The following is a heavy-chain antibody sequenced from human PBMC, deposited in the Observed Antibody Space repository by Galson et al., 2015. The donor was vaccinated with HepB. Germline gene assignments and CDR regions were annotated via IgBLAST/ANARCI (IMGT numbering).Heavy chain of an antibody. D-gene: IGHD6-19*01. CDR3: VKDIGYSSDHFDY. CDR1: GFTFDDYA. V-gene: IGHV3-9*01. J-gene: IGHJ4*02. CDR2: ISWNIGSI. Sequence: SLRLSCAASGFTFDDYAMHWVRQAPGKGLEWVSGISWNIGSIGYADSVKGRFTISRDNAKNSLYLQMNSLRAEDTALYYCVKDIGYSSDHFDYWGQGTLVTVSS.